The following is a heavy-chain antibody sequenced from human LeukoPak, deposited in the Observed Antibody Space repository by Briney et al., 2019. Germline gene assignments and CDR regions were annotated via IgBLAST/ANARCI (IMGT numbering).Heavy chain of an antibody. V-gene: IGHV1-18*01. D-gene: IGHD3-3*01. CDR2: ISAYSGNT. CDR1: GYTFTNYG. Sequence: ASVKVSCKASGYTFTNYGISWVRQAPGQGLEWMGWISAYSGNTNYAQNLQGRVSMTTDTSASTAYMELRSLRSDDTAVYYCARAPDDYDFWSGPFDYWGRGTLVTVSS. J-gene: IGHJ4*02. CDR3: ARAPDDYDFWSGPFDY.